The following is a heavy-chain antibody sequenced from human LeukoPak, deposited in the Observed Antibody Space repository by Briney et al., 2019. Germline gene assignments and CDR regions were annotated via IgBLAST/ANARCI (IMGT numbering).Heavy chain of an antibody. CDR1: GASFSDYY. Sequence: PSETLSLTCAVSGASFSDYYWNWLRQPPGKGLEWIGEISHFGSTDYNPSLKSRVTISVDTSKNQLSLQLTSVTAADTAVYYCAARRNWNDGWGQGTLVIVSS. V-gene: IGHV4-34*01. CDR2: ISHFGST. CDR3: AARRNWNDG. J-gene: IGHJ5*02.